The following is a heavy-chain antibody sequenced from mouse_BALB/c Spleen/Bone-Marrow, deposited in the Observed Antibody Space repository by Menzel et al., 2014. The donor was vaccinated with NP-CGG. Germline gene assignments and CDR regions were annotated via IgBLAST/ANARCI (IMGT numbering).Heavy chain of an antibody. CDR3: ARRLLGLQYYFDY. Sequence: EVKLVESGPSLVKPSQTLSLPCSVTGDSITSGYWNWIRKFPGNKLEYMGYISYSGSTYYNPSHKSRISITRDTSKNQYYLQLNSVTTEDTATYYCARRLLGLQYYFDYWGQGTTLTVSS. D-gene: IGHD3-2*01. CDR2: ISYSGST. V-gene: IGHV3-8*02. J-gene: IGHJ2*01. CDR1: GDSITSGY.